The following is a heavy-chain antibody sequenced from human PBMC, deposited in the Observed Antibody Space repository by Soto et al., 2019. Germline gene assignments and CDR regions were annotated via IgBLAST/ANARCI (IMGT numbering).Heavy chain of an antibody. Sequence: QVQLVQSEAEVKKPGASVKVSCTASGYSFTDYYLHWVRQAPGQGREWLGWINPKSGGTHYAQRFEDRVNLNRDTSLGTAYLELTSLRSDDTAVYYCARVISPAGDYWGQGTLVTVSS. CDR1: GYSFTDYY. J-gene: IGHJ4*02. CDR3: ARVISPAGDY. CDR2: INPKSGGT. V-gene: IGHV1-2*02.